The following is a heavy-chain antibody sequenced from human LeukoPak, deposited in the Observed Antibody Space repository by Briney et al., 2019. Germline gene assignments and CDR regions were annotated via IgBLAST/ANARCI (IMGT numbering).Heavy chain of an antibody. CDR1: GFTFSNAW. D-gene: IGHD3-10*01. CDR2: IKSKTDGGTT. J-gene: IGHJ4*02. Sequence: GGSLRLSCAASGFTFSNAWMSWVRQAPGKGLEWVGRIKSKTDGGTTDYAAPVKGRFTISRDDSKNTLYLQMNSLKTEDTAVYYCTTERVYYYGSGSYGPYYFDYWGQGTLVTVSS. V-gene: IGHV3-15*01. CDR3: TTERVYYYGSGSYGPYYFDY.